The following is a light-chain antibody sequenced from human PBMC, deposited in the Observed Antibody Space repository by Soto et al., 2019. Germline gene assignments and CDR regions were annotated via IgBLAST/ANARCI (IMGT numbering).Light chain of an antibody. V-gene: IGLV1-47*01. CDR1: SSNIGSNH. Sequence: QSVLTQPPSASGTPGQKVTISCSGSSSNIGSNHVYWYQQFPGSAPRLLIYRSDQRPSGVPDRFSGSKSGTSASLAISGLRSEDEADYYCAAWDDRLSALLFGGGTKLTVL. CDR3: AAWDDRLSALL. CDR2: RSD. J-gene: IGLJ2*01.